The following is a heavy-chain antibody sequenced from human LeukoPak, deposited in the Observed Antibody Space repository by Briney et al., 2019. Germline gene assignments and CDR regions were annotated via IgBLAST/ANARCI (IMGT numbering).Heavy chain of an antibody. Sequence: PGGSLRLSCAASGFTFSNYWMTWVRQAPGKGLEWVANIKEDGSEIFYVDSVKGRFTISRDNSKNALYLQMNSLRAEDTAVYYCAKDLETHDTSACWGQGTLVTVSS. CDR1: GFTFSNYW. CDR2: IKEDGSEI. D-gene: IGHD3-22*01. V-gene: IGHV3-7*03. CDR3: AKDLETHDTSAC. J-gene: IGHJ4*02.